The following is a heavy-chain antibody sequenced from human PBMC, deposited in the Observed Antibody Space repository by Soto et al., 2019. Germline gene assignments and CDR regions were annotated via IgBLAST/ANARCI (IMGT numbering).Heavy chain of an antibody. CDR1: GFTFSSYS. V-gene: IGHV3-21*01. J-gene: IGHJ6*02. D-gene: IGHD2-2*01. CDR2: ISSSSSYI. CDR3: AREEYQLLWGRYYYYGMDV. Sequence: PGGSLRLSCAASGFTFSSYSMNWVRQAPGKGLEWVSSISSSSSYIYYADSVKGRFTISRDNAKNSLYLQMNSLRAEDTAMYYCAREEYQLLWGRYYYYGMDVWGQGTTVTVSS.